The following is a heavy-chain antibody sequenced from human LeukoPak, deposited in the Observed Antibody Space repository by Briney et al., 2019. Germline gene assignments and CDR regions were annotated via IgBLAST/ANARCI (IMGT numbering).Heavy chain of an antibody. D-gene: IGHD3-10*01. CDR2: ISGSGGST. J-gene: IGHJ4*02. V-gene: IGHV3-23*01. CDR3: ANLPPITMVQGFTPAY. CDR1: GFTFSSYA. Sequence: GGSLRLSCAASGFTFSSYAMSWVRQAPGKGLEWVSAISGSGGSTYYADSVKGRFTISRDNSKNTLYLQMNSLRAEDTAVYYCANLPPITMVQGFTPAYWGQGTLVTVSS.